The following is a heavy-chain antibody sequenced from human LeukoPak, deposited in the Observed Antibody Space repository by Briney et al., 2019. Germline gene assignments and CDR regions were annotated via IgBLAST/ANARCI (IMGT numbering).Heavy chain of an antibody. D-gene: IGHD6-19*01. CDR1: GFAFSSYG. J-gene: IGHJ4*02. CDR2: ISYDGSNK. Sequence: GGSLRLSCAASGFAFSSYGMHWVRQAPGKGLEWVAVISYDGSNKYYADSVKGRFTISRDNSKNTLYLQMNSLRAEDTAVYYCAKTRPYSTVAVAGTFDYWGQGTLVTVSS. V-gene: IGHV3-30*18. CDR3: AKTRPYSTVAVAGTFDY.